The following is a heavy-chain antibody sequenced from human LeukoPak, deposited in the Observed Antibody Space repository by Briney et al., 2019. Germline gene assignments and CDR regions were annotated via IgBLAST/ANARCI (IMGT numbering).Heavy chain of an antibody. CDR1: GGSFSGYY. V-gene: IGHV4-34*01. D-gene: IGHD4-17*01. CDR3: ADTYGL. Sequence: SETLSLTCAVYGGSFSGYYWSWIRQPPGKGLEWIGEINHSGSTNYNPSLTSRVTISVDTSKNQFSLKLSSVTAADTAVYYCADTYGLWGQGTLVTVSS. CDR2: INHSGST. J-gene: IGHJ4*02.